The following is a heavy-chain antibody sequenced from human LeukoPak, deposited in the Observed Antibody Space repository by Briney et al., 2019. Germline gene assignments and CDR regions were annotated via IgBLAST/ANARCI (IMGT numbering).Heavy chain of an antibody. CDR3: ARVVKYRSGPLTDLLPYYFDS. CDR2: INTGNGNT. V-gene: IGHV1-3*03. CDR1: GYTFGNYA. D-gene: IGHD6-19*01. J-gene: IGHJ4*02. Sequence: GASVKVSCKASGYTFGNYAIHWVRQAPGQRLEWMGWINTGNGNTKYSHEFQGRVTITRDTSASTAYMELSSLRSEDMAVYYCARVVKYRSGPLTDLLPYYFDSWGQGTLVTVFS.